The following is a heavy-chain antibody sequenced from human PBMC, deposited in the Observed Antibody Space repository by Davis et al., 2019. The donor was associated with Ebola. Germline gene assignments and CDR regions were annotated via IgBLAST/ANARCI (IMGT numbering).Heavy chain of an antibody. V-gene: IGHV5-51*01. CDR1: GYRFTTHW. CDR3: ARLYGSGSWIPVGGMDV. J-gene: IGHJ6*02. Sequence: GESLKISCRAFGYRFTTHWIGWARQMPGKGLEWMGIIYPGDSQTKYSPSFQGQVTISADKSISTAYLQWSSLKASDTAMYYCARLYGSGSWIPVGGMDVWGQGTTVTVSS. CDR2: IYPGDSQT. D-gene: IGHD3-10*01.